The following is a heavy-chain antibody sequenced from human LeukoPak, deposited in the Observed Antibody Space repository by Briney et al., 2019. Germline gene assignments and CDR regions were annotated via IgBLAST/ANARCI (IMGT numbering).Heavy chain of an antibody. D-gene: IGHD3-10*01. V-gene: IGHV4-39*01. CDR1: GDSISSSSYY. CDR2: IYYSGST. CDR3: ARRGRGYYMDV. J-gene: IGHJ6*03. Sequence: PSETLSLTCTVSGDSISSSSYYWGWIRQPPGKGLEWTGSIYYSGSTYYNPSLKSRVTISVDTSKNQFSLNLSSVTAADTAVYYCARRGRGYYMDVWGKGTTVTVSS.